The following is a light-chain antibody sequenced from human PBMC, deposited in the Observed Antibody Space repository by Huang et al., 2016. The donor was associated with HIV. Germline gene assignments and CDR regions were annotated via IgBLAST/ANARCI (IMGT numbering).Light chain of an antibody. CDR1: QNINRY. CDR3: QQSAVTPRT. CDR2: GAS. V-gene: IGKV1-39*01. J-gene: IGKJ2*01. Sequence: DIQITQSPSSLSASVGDRVIITCRASQNINRYLNWYQQQPGKAPKLLISGASKVQSGVPSSFSGRGSGTHFTLAISSLAPEDSATYYCQQSAVTPRTFGQGTKLEI.